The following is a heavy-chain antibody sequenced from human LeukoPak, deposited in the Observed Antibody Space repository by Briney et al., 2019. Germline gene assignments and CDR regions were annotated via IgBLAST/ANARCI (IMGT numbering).Heavy chain of an antibody. CDR2: IYYSGST. D-gene: IGHD1-26*01. Sequence: SETLSLTCTVSGGSISSSSYYWGWIRQPPGKGLEWIGSIYYSGSTYYNPSLKSRVTISVDTSKNQFSLKLSSVTAADTAVYYCARAWELQYYFDYWGQGTLVTVSS. J-gene: IGHJ4*02. V-gene: IGHV4-39*07. CDR1: GGSISSSSYY. CDR3: ARAWELQYYFDY.